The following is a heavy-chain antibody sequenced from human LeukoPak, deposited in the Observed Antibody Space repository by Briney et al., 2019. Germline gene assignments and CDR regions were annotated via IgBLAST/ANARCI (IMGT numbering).Heavy chain of an antibody. D-gene: IGHD3-10*01. Sequence: ASVKVSCKASGYTFTGYYMHWVRQAPGQGLEWMGWINPNSGGTNYAQKFQGRVTMTRDTSISTAYMELSRLRSDDTAVYYCARGMVRGVNNWFDPWGQGTLVTVSS. CDR3: ARGMVRGVNNWFDP. CDR2: INPNSGGT. V-gene: IGHV1-2*02. J-gene: IGHJ5*02. CDR1: GYTFTGYY.